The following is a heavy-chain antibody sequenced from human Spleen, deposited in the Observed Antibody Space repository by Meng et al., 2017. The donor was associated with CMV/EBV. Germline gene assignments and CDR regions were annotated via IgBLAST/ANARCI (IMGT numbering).Heavy chain of an antibody. CDR2: NKRKTEGGKT. J-gene: IGHJ4*02. V-gene: IGHV3-15*01. CDR1: GFTFNNGW. D-gene: IGHD3-10*01. Sequence: GFTFNNGWMKWDRQGTGKGREGGGRNKRKTEGGKTGKDANVKGRFTISRDDSKNTAHLQMNSLKTEDTAVYYCPTGGGWFGEFPFDDWGQGTLVTVSS. CDR3: PTGGGWFGEFPFDD.